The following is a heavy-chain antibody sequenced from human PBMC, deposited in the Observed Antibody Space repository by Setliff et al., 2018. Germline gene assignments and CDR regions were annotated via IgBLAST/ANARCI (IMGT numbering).Heavy chain of an antibody. CDR1: GYSISSGYY. D-gene: IGHD3-22*01. J-gene: IGHJ4*02. CDR2: IYHSGST. Sequence: SETLSLTCAVSGYSISSGYYWGWIRQPPGKGLEWIGSIYHSGSTYYNPSLKSRVTMSVDTSKNQFSLKLTSVTAADTAVYYCATELAYRSGYYVAETLDYWGQGRLVTVSS. V-gene: IGHV4-38-2*02. CDR3: ATELAYRSGYYVAETLDY.